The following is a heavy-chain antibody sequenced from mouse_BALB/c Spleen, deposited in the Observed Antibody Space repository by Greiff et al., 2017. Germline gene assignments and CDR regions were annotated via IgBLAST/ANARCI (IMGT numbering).Heavy chain of an antibody. CDR1: GFTFSSYY. J-gene: IGHJ2*01. CDR3: ARHDYPYYFDY. D-gene: IGHD2-4*01. CDR2: INSNGGST. Sequence: EVQRVESGGGLVKLGGSLKLSCAASGFTFSSYYMSWVRQTPEKRLELVAAINSNGGSTYYPDTVKGRFTISRDNAKNTLYLQMSSLKSEDTALYYCARHDYPYYFDYWGQGTTLTVSS. V-gene: IGHV5-6-2*01.